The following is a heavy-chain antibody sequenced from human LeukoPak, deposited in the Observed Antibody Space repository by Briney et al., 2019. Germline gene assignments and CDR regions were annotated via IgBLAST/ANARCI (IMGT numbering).Heavy chain of an antibody. CDR1: GLTFSTYA. CDR3: AKDAVRGSGRINWFDS. V-gene: IGHV3-23*01. Sequence: GGSLRLSCAASGLTFSTYAMSWVRQAPGKGLEWVSSISGGGDSTYYADSVKGRFTISRDNSKNTLSLQMNSLRAEDTAVYYCAKDAVRGSGRINWFDSWGQGTLVIVSS. D-gene: IGHD3-10*01. J-gene: IGHJ5*01. CDR2: ISGGGDST.